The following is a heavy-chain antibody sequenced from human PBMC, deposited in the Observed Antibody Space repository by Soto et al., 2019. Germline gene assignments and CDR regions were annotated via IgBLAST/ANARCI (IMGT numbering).Heavy chain of an antibody. CDR1: GCTFSSYA. D-gene: IGHD5-18*01. CDR3: ARERGGVDTDSTGYYYGMDF. Sequence: SVNVSCKASGCTFSSYAIRWLRQARGQGREWMGGIIPIFGTANYAQKFQGRVKITADESTSTAYMELSSLRSEDTAVYYCARERGGVDTDSTGYYYGMDFWGQGTTSSVAS. V-gene: IGHV1-69*13. CDR2: IIPIFGTA. J-gene: IGHJ6*01.